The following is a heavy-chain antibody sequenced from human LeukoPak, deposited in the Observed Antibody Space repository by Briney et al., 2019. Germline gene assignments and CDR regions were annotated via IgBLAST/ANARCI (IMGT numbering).Heavy chain of an antibody. Sequence: PSETLSLTCTVSGGSISRTGYSWSWIRQPPGKGLEWIGEINHSGSTNYNPSLKSRVTISVDTSKNQFSLKLSSVTAADTAVYYCARGSWAAAAHFDYWGQGTLVTVSS. CDR2: INHSGST. J-gene: IGHJ4*02. V-gene: IGHV4-34*01. CDR3: ARGSWAAAAHFDY. D-gene: IGHD6-13*01. CDR1: GGSISRTGYS.